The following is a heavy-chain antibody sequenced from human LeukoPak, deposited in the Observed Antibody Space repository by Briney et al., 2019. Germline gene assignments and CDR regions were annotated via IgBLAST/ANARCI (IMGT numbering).Heavy chain of an antibody. V-gene: IGHV3-23*01. D-gene: IGHD5-18*01. CDR3: TKDRLTGYSFGYSYFDY. CDR2: ISGSGGST. Sequence: RGSLRLSCAASGFTFSSYAMTWVRQAPGKGLEWVSTISGSGGSTYYADSVKGRFTISRDNSKNTLYLQMNSLRAEDTAMYYCTKDRLTGYSFGYSYFDYWGQGTLVTVSS. J-gene: IGHJ4*02. CDR1: GFTFSSYA.